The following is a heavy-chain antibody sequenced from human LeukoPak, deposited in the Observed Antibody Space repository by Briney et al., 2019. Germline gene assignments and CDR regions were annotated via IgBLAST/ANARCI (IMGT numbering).Heavy chain of an antibody. CDR3: ANPTRGSGSFLIDF. CDR2: IWTDGSDK. V-gene: IGHV3-33*06. J-gene: IGHJ4*02. D-gene: IGHD1-26*01. CDR1: GFTFSSYG. Sequence: GGSLRLSCAASGFTFSSYGMHWARQAPGKGLEWGAVIWTDGSDKYYADSVKGRFTISRDNSKNTLYLQMNSLRAEDTAVYYCANPTRGSGSFLIDFWGQGTLVTVSS.